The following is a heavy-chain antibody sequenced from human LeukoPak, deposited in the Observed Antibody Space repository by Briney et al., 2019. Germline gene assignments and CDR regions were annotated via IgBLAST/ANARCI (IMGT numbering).Heavy chain of an antibody. D-gene: IGHD3-3*02. J-gene: IGHJ4*02. Sequence: SETLSLTCTVSGGSISSYYWSWIRQPPGKGLEWMGYIYYSGSTNYNPSLKSRVTISVDTSKNQFSLKLSSVTAADTAVYYCARIGGVGFYFDYWGQGTLVTVSS. CDR3: ARIGGVGFYFDY. CDR1: GGSISSYY. V-gene: IGHV4-59*01. CDR2: IYYSGST.